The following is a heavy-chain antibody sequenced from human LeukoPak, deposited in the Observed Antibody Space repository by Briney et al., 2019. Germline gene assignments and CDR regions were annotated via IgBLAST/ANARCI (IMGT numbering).Heavy chain of an antibody. CDR2: INPNSGDT. V-gene: IGHV1-2*02. CDR3: AKSAQYSSAWFTGSFDY. CDR1: GYTFSGYY. J-gene: IGHJ4*02. D-gene: IGHD6-13*01. Sequence: ASVRVSCKASGYTFSGYYLHWVRQAPGQGLQWVGWINPNSGDTHYAQMFQGRVTMTRDTSINTAYMELRRVRSDDTAVYYCAKSAQYSSAWFTGSFDYWGQGTLVTVSS.